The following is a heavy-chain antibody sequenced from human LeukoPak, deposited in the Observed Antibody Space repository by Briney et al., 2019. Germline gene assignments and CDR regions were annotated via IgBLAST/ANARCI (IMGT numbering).Heavy chain of an antibody. CDR1: GFTFSSHS. J-gene: IGHJ4*02. V-gene: IGHV3-21*01. D-gene: IGHD6-19*01. Sequence: PGGSLRLSCAASGFTFSSHSMNWVRQAPGKGLEWVSSISSSSSYIYYADSVKGRFTISRDNAKNSLYLQMNSLRAEDTAVYYCARGKYSSGWFDYWGQGTLVTVSS. CDR2: ISSSSSYI. CDR3: ARGKYSSGWFDY.